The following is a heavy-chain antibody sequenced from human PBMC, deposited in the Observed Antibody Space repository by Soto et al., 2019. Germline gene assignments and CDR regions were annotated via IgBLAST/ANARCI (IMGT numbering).Heavy chain of an antibody. Sequence: QVQLQESGPGLVKPLETVSLTCTVSGGSLIDDYWNWIRQPPGKGLEWIGYVYYSGSTNYNPSLKGRVTLSVDRSKDQFSLKLSSVTAADTAVYYCARGNDWKSSTFDIWGHGTMVSVSS. V-gene: IGHV4-59*01. CDR2: VYYSGST. J-gene: IGHJ3*02. D-gene: IGHD2-21*01. CDR1: GGSLIDDY. CDR3: ARGNDWKSSTFDI.